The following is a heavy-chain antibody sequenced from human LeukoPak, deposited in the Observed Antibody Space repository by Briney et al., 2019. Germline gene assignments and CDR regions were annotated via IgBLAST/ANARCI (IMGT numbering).Heavy chain of an antibody. CDR3: ARDYEDFWSGPNPYFDY. D-gene: IGHD3-3*01. Sequence: ASVMVSCKASGYTFTSYGISWVRQAPGQGLEWMGWISAYNGNTNYAQKLQGRVTMTTDTSTSTAYMELRSLRSDDTAVYYCARDYEDFWSGPNPYFDYWGQGTLVTVSS. V-gene: IGHV1-18*01. CDR2: ISAYNGNT. CDR1: GYTFTSYG. J-gene: IGHJ4*02.